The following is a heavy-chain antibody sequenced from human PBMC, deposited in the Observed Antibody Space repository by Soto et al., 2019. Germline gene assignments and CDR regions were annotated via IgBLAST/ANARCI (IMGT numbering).Heavy chain of an antibody. CDR3: AKDVGAGTDYFDY. CDR1: GFTFVNHA. CDR2: IGGSGESA. Sequence: AGGSLRLSCAASGFTFVNHAMSWVRQAPGKGLEWVSVIGGSGESAHYADSVKGRLTVSRDNSKNTLYLQMNSLRVEDTAVYYCAKDVGAGTDYFDYWGQGALVTVSS. J-gene: IGHJ4*02. V-gene: IGHV3-23*01.